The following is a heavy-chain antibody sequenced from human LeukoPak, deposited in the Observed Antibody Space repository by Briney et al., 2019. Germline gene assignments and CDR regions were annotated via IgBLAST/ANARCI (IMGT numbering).Heavy chain of an antibody. V-gene: IGHV4-34*01. D-gene: IGHD3-10*01. CDR3: AREVPGRYMDV. CDR2: INHSGST. J-gene: IGHJ6*03. CDR1: GFTFSSYA. Sequence: GSLRLSCPASGFTFSSYAMSWVRQAPGKGLEWIGEINHSGSTNYNPSLKSRVTISVDTSKNQFSLKLSSVTAADTAVYYCAREVPGRYMDVWGKGTTVTVSS.